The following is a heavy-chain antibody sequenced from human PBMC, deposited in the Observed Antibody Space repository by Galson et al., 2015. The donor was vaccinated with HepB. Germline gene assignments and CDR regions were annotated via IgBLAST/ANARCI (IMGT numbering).Heavy chain of an antibody. J-gene: IGHJ6*02. D-gene: IGHD3-10*01. CDR2: ISYDGSNK. V-gene: IGHV3-30*04. Sequence: SLRLSCAASGFTFSSYAMHWVRQAPGKGLEWVAVISYDGSNKYYADSVKGRFTISRDNSKNTLYLQMNSLRAEDTAVYYCARDRGAYGSGEGGGMDVWGQGTTVTVSS. CDR3: ARDRGAYGSGEGGGMDV. CDR1: GFTFSSYA.